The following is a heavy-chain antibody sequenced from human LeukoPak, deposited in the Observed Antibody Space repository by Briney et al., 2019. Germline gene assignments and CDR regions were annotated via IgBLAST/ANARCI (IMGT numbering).Heavy chain of an antibody. CDR3: ARGTAGGFKDY. D-gene: IGHD3-10*01. J-gene: IGHJ4*02. V-gene: IGHV4-38-2*02. CDR2: IYHSGST. Sequence: PSETLSLTCTVSGCSISSGYYWGWIRQPPGKGLEWIGSIYHSGSTYYNPSLKSRVTISVDTSKNQFSLKLSSVTAADTAVYYCARGTAGGFKDYWGQGTLVTVSS. CDR1: GCSISSGYY.